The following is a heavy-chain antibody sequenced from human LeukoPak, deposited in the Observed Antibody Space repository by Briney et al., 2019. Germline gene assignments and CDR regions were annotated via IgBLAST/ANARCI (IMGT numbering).Heavy chain of an antibody. V-gene: IGHV3-23*01. D-gene: IGHD2-2*01. CDR1: GLTLRSFA. CDR2: ISGDGGST. CDR3: AAMTTAAANAFFY. Sequence: GGSLRLSCEVSGLTLRSFAMSWVRQPAGKGLEWVSAISGDGGSTEYADSVKGRFTISRDNSKNTVYLQMNSLRAGDTALHYCAAMTTAAANAFFYWGRGTVVTVSA. J-gene: IGHJ4*02.